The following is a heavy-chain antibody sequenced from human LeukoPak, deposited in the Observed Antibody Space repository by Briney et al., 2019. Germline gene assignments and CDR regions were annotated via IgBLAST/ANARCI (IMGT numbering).Heavy chain of an antibody. J-gene: IGHJ6*03. Sequence: GESLKISCKGSGYSFTSYWIGWVRPMPGKGLEWVGIIYPGDSDTRYSPSFQGQVTISADKSISTAYLQWSSLKASDTAMYYCASTVAGNYYYMDVWGKGTTVTVSS. V-gene: IGHV5-51*01. CDR2: IYPGDSDT. CDR3: ASTVAGNYYYMDV. CDR1: GYSFTSYW. D-gene: IGHD6-19*01.